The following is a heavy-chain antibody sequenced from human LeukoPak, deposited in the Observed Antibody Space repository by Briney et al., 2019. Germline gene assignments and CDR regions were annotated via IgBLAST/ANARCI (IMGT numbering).Heavy chain of an antibody. D-gene: IGHD2-15*01. Sequence: GGTLRLSCAAPGFNFRSYGMTWVRQAPGKGLEWVSTISGSGGSTYYADFLKGRFNISRDNSKNTMYLQMNSLRAEDTAVYYCARGDCSGGSCYLSLTTIDYWGQGTLVTVSS. J-gene: IGHJ4*02. CDR3: ARGDCSGGSCYLSLTTIDY. CDR1: GFNFRSYG. CDR2: ISGSGGST. V-gene: IGHV3-23*01.